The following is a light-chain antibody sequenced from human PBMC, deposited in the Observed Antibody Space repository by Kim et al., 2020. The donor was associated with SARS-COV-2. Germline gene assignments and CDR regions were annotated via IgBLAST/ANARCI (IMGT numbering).Light chain of an antibody. CDR2: AAS. J-gene: IGKJ1*01. CDR3: QQYGSSPWT. Sequence: SPGERATLSCRASRSVSSSYLAWYQQKPGQAPRLLIYAASTWATGIPDRFSGSGSGTDFTLTISRLEPEDFAVYYCQQYGSSPWTFGQGTKVDIK. V-gene: IGKV3-20*01. CDR1: RSVSSSY.